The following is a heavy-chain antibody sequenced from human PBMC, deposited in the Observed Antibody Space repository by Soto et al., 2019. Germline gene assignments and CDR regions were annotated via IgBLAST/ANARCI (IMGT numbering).Heavy chain of an antibody. D-gene: IGHD3-9*01. CDR1: GFTFSSFA. Sequence: DVQLSESGGGLVQPGGSLRLSCVASGFTFSSFAMSWVRQSPGKGLEWVSIISHNSDSTYYADSVKGRFTISRDNSRNTLSLQMNSLRAEDTALYYCAFRDLLPGSLFDKMLYFDFWGQGALVTVSS. CDR3: AFRDLLPGSLFDKMLYFDF. V-gene: IGHV3-23*01. CDR2: ISHNSDST. J-gene: IGHJ4*02.